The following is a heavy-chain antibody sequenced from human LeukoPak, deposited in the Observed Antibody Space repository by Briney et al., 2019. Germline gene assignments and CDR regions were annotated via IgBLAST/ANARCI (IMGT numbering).Heavy chain of an antibody. V-gene: IGHV3-74*01. D-gene: IGHD1-14*01. Sequence: GGSLRLSCAASGFTFSSYWMHWVRRVPGKGLVWVARINPGGSSITYADSVKGRFTISRDNAKNTLYLQMDSLRAGDTGVYYCARSNQADDYWGQGTLVTVSS. CDR3: ARSNQADDY. CDR2: INPGGSSI. J-gene: IGHJ4*02. CDR1: GFTFSSYW.